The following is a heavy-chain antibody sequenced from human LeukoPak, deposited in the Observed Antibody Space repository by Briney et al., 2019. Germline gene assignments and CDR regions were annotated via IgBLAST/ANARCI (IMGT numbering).Heavy chain of an antibody. V-gene: IGHV3-21*01. D-gene: IGHD3-22*01. CDR1: GFTFSSYS. CDR2: ISSGSNCI. CDR3: AREEVTYYYDSSGYHLDF. J-gene: IGHJ4*02. Sequence: KSGGSLRLSCAASGFTFSSYSMNWVRQAPGKGLEWVSSISSGSNCIYYADSLKGRFTISRDNAKNSLYLQMDSLRAEDTAVYYCAREEVTYYYDSSGYHLDFWGQGTLVTVSS.